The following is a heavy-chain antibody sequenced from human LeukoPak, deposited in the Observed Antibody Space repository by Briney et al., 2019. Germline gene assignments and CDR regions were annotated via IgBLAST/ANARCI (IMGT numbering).Heavy chain of an antibody. V-gene: IGHV3-23*01. J-gene: IGHJ5*02. CDR3: AKTRTRVYNWFDP. D-gene: IGHD1-1*01. CDR2: ISGSGGST. Sequence: GGSLRLSCAASGFTFDDYAMHWVRQAPGKGLEWVSAISGSGGSTYYADSVKGRFTISRDNSKNTLYLQMNSLRAEDTAVYYCAKTRTRVYNWFDPWGQGTLVTVSS. CDR1: GFTFDDYA.